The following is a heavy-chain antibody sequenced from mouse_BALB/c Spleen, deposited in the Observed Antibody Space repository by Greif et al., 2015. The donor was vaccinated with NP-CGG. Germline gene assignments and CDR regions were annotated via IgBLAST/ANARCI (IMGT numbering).Heavy chain of an antibody. Sequence: DVKLVESGGDLVKPGGSLKLSCAASGFTFSSYGMSWVRQTPDKRLEWVATISSCGSYTYYPDSVKGRFTISRDNAKNTLYLQMSSLKSEDTAMYYCARQKGVDYWGQGTTLTVSS. V-gene: IGHV5-6*02. CDR1: GFTFSSYG. J-gene: IGHJ2*01. CDR2: ISSCGSYT. CDR3: ARQKGVDY.